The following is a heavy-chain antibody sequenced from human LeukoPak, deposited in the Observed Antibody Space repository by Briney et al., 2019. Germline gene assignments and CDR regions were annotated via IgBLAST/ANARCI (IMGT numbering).Heavy chain of an antibody. Sequence: GESLKISCKGSGDSFTSYWISWVRQMPGKGLEWRGRGEPSDSYTNYSPSFQGHVTISADKSISTAYLQWSSLKASDTAMYYCARQSYDSRGDYWGQGTLVTVSS. CDR3: ARQSYDSRGDY. J-gene: IGHJ4*02. D-gene: IGHD3-22*01. V-gene: IGHV5-10-1*01. CDR2: GEPSDSYT. CDR1: GDSFTSYW.